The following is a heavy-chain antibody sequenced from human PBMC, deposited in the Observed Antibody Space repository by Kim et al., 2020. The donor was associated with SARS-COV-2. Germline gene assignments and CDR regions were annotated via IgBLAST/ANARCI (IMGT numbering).Heavy chain of an antibody. CDR2: IWYDGSSE. D-gene: IGHD1-26*01. Sequence: GGSLRLSCEATGFTFGNWSMHWVRQAPGKGLEWVAVIWYDGSSEYYADSVKGRFTISRDNSKNTLYLQMNNLRVDDTAVYYCARERKWIDFWGQGTLVTVSS. J-gene: IGHJ4*02. CDR3: ARERKWIDF. V-gene: IGHV3-33*01. CDR1: GFTFGNWS.